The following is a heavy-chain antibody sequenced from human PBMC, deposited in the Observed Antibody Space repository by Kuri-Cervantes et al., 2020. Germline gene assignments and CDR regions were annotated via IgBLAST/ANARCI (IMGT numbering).Heavy chain of an antibody. CDR3: ARVARDTDYGDYVGAFDI. J-gene: IGHJ3*02. CDR2: ISGSGGST. D-gene: IGHD4-17*01. CDR1: GFTFSSYA. Sequence: GESLKISCAASGFTFSSYAMSWARQAPGKGLEWVSAISGSGGSTYYADSVKGRFTISRDNSKNTLYLQMNSLRAEDTAVYYCARVARDTDYGDYVGAFDIWGQGTMVTVSS. V-gene: IGHV3-23*01.